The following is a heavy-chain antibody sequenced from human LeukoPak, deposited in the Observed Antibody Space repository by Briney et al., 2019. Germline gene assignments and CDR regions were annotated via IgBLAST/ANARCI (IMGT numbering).Heavy chain of an antibody. CDR1: GFTFSSHS. CDR3: ARDSEYYDFWSGVT. D-gene: IGHD3-3*01. Sequence: GGSLRLSCAASGFTFSSHSMNWVRQAPGKGLEWVSYISSSSSTIYYADSVKGRFTISRDNAKNSLYLQMNSLRAEDTAVYYCARDSEYYDFWSGVTWGQGTLVTVSS. V-gene: IGHV3-48*01. J-gene: IGHJ5*02. CDR2: ISSSSSTI.